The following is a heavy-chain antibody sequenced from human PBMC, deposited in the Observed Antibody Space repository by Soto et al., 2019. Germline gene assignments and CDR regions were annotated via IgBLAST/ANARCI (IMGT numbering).Heavy chain of an antibody. CDR3: ARDVTGLVPPNFDS. CDR1: GYTFTSYD. J-gene: IGHJ4*02. V-gene: IGHV1-2*04. Sequence: ASVKVSCKASGYTFTSYDINWVRQATGQGLEWMGWMNPNSGDTKYAQKFQGWVTMTSDTSISTAYMELSRLRSDDTAVYYCARDVTGLVPPNFDSWGQGTVVTVSS. CDR2: MNPNSGDT. D-gene: IGHD3-16*02.